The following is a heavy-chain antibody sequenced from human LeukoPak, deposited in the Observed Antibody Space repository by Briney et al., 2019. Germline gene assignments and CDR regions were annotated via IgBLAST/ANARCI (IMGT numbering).Heavy chain of an antibody. CDR1: GGTFSSYA. CDR3: ARAEHYYDSSGYCLDY. Sequence: SVKVSCKASGGTFSSYAISWVRQAPGQGLEWMGGIIPILGTANYAQKFQGRVTITTDESTSTAYMELSSLRSEDTAVYYCARAEHYYDSSGYCLDYWGQGTLVTVSS. D-gene: IGHD3-22*01. CDR2: IIPILGTA. J-gene: IGHJ4*02. V-gene: IGHV1-69*05.